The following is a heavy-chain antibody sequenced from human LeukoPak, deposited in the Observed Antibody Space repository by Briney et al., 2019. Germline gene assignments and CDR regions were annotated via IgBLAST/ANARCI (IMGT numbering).Heavy chain of an antibody. CDR3: ARGPGSSGWYLVWGVVSQTDNWFDP. V-gene: IGHV1-3*01. J-gene: IGHJ5*02. D-gene: IGHD6-19*01. CDR1: GFTFSSYA. CDR2: INAGNGNT. Sequence: GGSLRLSCAASGFTFSSYAMHWVRQAPGQRLEWMGWINAGNGNTKYSQKFQGRVTITRDTSASTAYMELSSLRSEDTAVYYCARGPGSSGWYLVWGVVSQTDNWFDPWGQGTLVTVSS.